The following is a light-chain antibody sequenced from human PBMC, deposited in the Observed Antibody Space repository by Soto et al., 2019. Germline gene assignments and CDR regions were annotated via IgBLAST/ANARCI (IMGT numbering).Light chain of an antibody. J-gene: IGLJ1*01. CDR2: NVS. V-gene: IGLV2-11*01. CDR1: SSDVGGYNY. Sequence: QSVLTQPRSVSGSPGQSVTISCTGTSSDVGGYNYVSWYQQHPGKAPKLMIYNVSERPSGVPDRFSGSKSDNTASLTISGLQAEDEADYYCCSYAGSYTYVFGTGTKVT. CDR3: CSYAGSYTYV.